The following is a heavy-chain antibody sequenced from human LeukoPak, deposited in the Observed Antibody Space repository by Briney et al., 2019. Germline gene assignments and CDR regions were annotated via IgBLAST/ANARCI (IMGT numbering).Heavy chain of an antibody. CDR3: ARDRTRYFDY. J-gene: IGHJ4*02. Sequence: GGSLRLSCAASGFTFSRYWMNWVRQAPGKGLEWVANIKQDGSEKYYVDSVKGRFTISRDNSKNTLYLQMNSLRAEDTAVYYCARDRTRYFDYWGQGTLVTVSS. CDR1: GFTFSRYW. V-gene: IGHV3-7*01. D-gene: IGHD2-15*01. CDR2: IKQDGSEK.